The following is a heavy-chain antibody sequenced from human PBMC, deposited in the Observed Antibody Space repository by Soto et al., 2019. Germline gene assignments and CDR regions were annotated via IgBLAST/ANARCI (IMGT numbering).Heavy chain of an antibody. CDR3: ARGRYGDY. J-gene: IGHJ4*02. Sequence: QVHLVQSGAEVKKPGASVKVSCKASGYTFTSYGITWVRQAPGQGLEWMGWISAHNGNTDYAQKLQGRVIVTRDTSTSTAYMALRSLISDDTAVYYCARGRYGDYWGQGALVTVSS. V-gene: IGHV1-18*01. D-gene: IGHD1-1*01. CDR1: GYTFTSYG. CDR2: ISAHNGNT.